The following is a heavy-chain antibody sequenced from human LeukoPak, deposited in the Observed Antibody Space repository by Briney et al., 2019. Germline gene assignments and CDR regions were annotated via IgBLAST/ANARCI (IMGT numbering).Heavy chain of an antibody. CDR1: GGSFSGYY. V-gene: IGHV4-34*01. Sequence: PSETLSPTCAVYGGSFSGYYWSWTRQPPGKGLEWIGEINHSGSTNYNPSLKSRVTISVDTSKNQFSLKLSSVTAADTAVYYCARDPADYGMDVWGQGTTVTVSS. CDR2: INHSGST. CDR3: ARDPADYGMDV. J-gene: IGHJ6*02.